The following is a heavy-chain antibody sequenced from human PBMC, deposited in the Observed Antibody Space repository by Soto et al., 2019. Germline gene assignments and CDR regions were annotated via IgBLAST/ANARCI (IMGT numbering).Heavy chain of an antibody. CDR2: IYYDGNT. J-gene: IGHJ6*02. D-gene: IGHD6-19*01. CDR1: GGSISSSSYY. Sequence: SETLSLTCTVSGGSISSSSYYWGWIRQPPGKGLEWIGSIYYDGNTYYNPSLKSRVTISVDTAKNQFSLKLSSVTAADTAVYYCARHSSGWYRWRSFYYGMDVWGQGTTVT. CDR3: ARHSSGWYRWRSFYYGMDV. V-gene: IGHV4-39*01.